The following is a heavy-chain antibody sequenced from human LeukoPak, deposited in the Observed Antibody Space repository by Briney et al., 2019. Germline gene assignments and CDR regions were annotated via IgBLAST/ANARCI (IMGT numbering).Heavy chain of an antibody. D-gene: IGHD6-13*01. CDR2: INPNSGGT. Sequence: VASVKVSCKASGYTFTSYGISWVRQAPGQGLEWMGWINPNSGGTNYAQKFQGRVTMTRDTSISTAYMELSRLRFDDTAVFYCARAGSSSRWVNDYWGQGTLVTVSS. CDR1: GYTFTSYG. CDR3: ARAGSSSRWVNDY. J-gene: IGHJ4*02. V-gene: IGHV1-2*02.